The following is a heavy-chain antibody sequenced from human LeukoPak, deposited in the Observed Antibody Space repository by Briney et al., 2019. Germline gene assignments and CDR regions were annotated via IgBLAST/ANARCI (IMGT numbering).Heavy chain of an antibody. J-gene: IGHJ4*02. CDR1: GFTFDDYA. V-gene: IGHV3-9*01. D-gene: IGHD3-3*01. CDR3: AKDSGVLEWGY. Sequence: GGSLRLSCAASGFTFDDYAMHWVRQAPGKGLEWVAGINWNSAGIAYADSVKGRFTISRDNAKNSLYLQMNSLRAEDTAVYYCAKDSGVLEWGYWGQGTLVTVSS. CDR2: INWNSAGI.